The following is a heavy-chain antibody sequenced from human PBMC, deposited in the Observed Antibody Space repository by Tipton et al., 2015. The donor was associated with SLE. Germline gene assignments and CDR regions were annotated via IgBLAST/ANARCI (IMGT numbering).Heavy chain of an antibody. CDR1: GFTFSSYY. CDR2: ISSSSTYI. CDR3: ARGIPLPYLAVTGSDY. V-gene: IGHV3-21*01. J-gene: IGHJ4*02. Sequence: SLRLSCAASGFTFSSYYMHWIRQAPGKGLEWVSSISSSSTYIYYADSLKGRFTISRDNAKNSLYLQMNSLRAEDTAVYYCARGIPLPYLAVTGSDYWGQGTLVTVSS. D-gene: IGHD3-9*01.